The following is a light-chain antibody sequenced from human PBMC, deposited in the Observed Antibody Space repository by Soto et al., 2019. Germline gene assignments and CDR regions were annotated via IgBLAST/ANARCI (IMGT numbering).Light chain of an antibody. CDR2: DAS. CDR1: QSISGW. J-gene: IGKJ1*01. Sequence: DIQMTQSPSTLSASVGDRVTISCRASQSISGWLAWYQQIPGKAPKLLIYDASSLQSGVPSRFSGSGSGTEFTLTISNLQPDDFALYYCHQRQSWPRTFGQGTKVDI. V-gene: IGKV1-5*01. CDR3: HQRQSWPRT.